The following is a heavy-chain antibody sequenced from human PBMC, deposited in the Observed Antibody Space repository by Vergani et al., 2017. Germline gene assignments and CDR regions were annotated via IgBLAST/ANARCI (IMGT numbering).Heavy chain of an antibody. V-gene: IGHV3-48*02. CDR2: MSSSSSTI. CDR3: ASGGGWQLGTKDYYGMDV. CDR1: GFTFSSYS. D-gene: IGHD1-14*01. J-gene: IGHJ6*02. Sequence: EVQLVESGGGLVQPGGSLRLSCAASGFTFSSYSMNWVRQAPGKRREWVSYMSSSSSTIYYADSVKGRFTSSRDNAKNSLCLQMNSLRDEDTAVYYCASGGGWQLGTKDYYGMDVWGQGTTVTVSS.